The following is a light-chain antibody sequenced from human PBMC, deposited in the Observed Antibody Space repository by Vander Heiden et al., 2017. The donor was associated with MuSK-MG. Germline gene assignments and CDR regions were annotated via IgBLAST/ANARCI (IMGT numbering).Light chain of an antibody. CDR1: RSNIGSNT. CDR3: GAWDDGLNGPV. Sequence: QSLLTPPPSASRTPRQRVTLPCSGGRSNIGSNTINWYQQLPGTAPRVLIYSNTQRPSGVPDRFSGAKSGTSASMAISGLQSEDEADYFCGAWDDGLNGPVFGGGTKLTVL. J-gene: IGLJ3*02. CDR2: SNT. V-gene: IGLV1-44*01.